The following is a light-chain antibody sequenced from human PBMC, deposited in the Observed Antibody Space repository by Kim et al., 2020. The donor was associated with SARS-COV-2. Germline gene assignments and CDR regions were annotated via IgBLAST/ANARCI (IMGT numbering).Light chain of an antibody. CDR2: EVS. V-gene: IGLV2-18*02. J-gene: IGLJ3*02. Sequence: GQSVTISGTGTSSDVGSCSRVSWYQQPPGTAPKLMIDEVSNRPSGVPVRFSGSKSGNTASLTISGVQAEDEADYYCTSYTSSSTWVFGGGTQLTVL. CDR1: SSDVGSCSR. CDR3: TSYTSSSTWV.